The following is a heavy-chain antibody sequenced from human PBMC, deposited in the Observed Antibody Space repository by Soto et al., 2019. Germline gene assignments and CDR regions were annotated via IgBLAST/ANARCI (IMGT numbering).Heavy chain of an antibody. V-gene: IGHV2-70*01. D-gene: IGHD2-21*02. CDR3: ARAPSGDCKNGMDV. CDR1: GFSLNTRGMC. CDR2: IDWDDDK. Sequence: SGPTLVNPTQTLTLTRTFSGFSLNTRGMCVSWIRQPPGKALEWLALIDWDDDKYYSSSLKTRLTIFKDTSKSQVVFTMTNMDPVDTATYYCARAPSGDCKNGMDVWGQGTTVTVSS. J-gene: IGHJ6*02.